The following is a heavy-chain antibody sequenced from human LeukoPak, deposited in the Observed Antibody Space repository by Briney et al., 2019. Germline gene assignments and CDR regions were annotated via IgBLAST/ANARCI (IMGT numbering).Heavy chain of an antibody. D-gene: IGHD6-13*01. J-gene: IGHJ4*02. CDR3: ARGAIAAAGNSDY. CDR1: GYTFTSYG. V-gene: IGHV7-4-1*02. Sequence: ASVKVSCKASGYTFTSYGISWVRQAPGQGLEWMGWINTNTGNPTYAQGFTGRFVFSLDTSVSTAYLQISSLKAEDTAVYYCARGAIAAAGNSDYWGQGTLVTVSS. CDR2: INTNTGNP.